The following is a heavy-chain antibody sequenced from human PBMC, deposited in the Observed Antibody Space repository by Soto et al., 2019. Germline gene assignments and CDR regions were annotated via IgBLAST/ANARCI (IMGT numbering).Heavy chain of an antibody. V-gene: IGHV4-38-2*02. CDR1: GYSISSGYY. J-gene: IGHJ5*02. Sequence: SETLSLTCAVSGYSISSGYYWGWIRQPPGKGLEWIGSIYHSGSTYYNPSLKSRVTISVDTSKNQFSLKLSSVTAADTAVYYCARDGYQLPAYWFDPWGQGTLVTVSS. CDR3: ARDGYQLPAYWFDP. D-gene: IGHD2-2*01. CDR2: IYHSGST.